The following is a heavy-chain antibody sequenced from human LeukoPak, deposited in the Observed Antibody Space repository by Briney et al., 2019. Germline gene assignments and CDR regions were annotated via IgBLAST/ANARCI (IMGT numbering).Heavy chain of an antibody. Sequence: GSLRLSCAASGFTFSSYAMHWVRQAPGKGLEWVAVISYDGSNKYYADSVKGRFTISRDNSKNTLYLQMNSLRAEDTAVYYCARDPVPSGYSNFIDYWGQGTLVTVSS. CDR3: ARDPVPSGYSNFIDY. CDR1: GFTFSSYA. J-gene: IGHJ4*02. D-gene: IGHD3-22*01. CDR2: ISYDGSNK. V-gene: IGHV3-30*01.